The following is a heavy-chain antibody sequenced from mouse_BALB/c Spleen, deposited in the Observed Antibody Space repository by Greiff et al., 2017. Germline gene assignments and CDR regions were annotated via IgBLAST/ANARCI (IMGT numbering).Heavy chain of an antibody. CDR1: GYTFTSYW. Sequence: QVQLQQSGAELVRPGASVKLSCKASGYTFTSYWINWVKQRPGQGLEWIGNIYPSDSYTNYNQKFKDKATLTVDKSSSTAYMQLSSPTSEDSAVYYCTRYDGYYTAWFAYWGQGTLVTVSA. V-gene: IGHV1-69*02. J-gene: IGHJ3*01. CDR2: IYPSDSYT. D-gene: IGHD2-3*01. CDR3: TRYDGYYTAWFAY.